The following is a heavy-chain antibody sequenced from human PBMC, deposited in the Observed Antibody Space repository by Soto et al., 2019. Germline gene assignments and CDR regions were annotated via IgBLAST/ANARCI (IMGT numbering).Heavy chain of an antibody. Sequence: EVQLVATGGGLIQPGGSLRLSCAASGFTVSSNYMSWVRQAPGKGLEWVSVIYSGGSTYYADSVKGRFTISRDNSKNTLYLQMNSLRAEDTAVYYCARALVGGYYYYGMDVWGQGTTVTVSS. D-gene: IGHD3-16*01. J-gene: IGHJ6*02. CDR2: IYSGGST. CDR3: ARALVGGYYYYGMDV. V-gene: IGHV3-53*02. CDR1: GFTVSSNY.